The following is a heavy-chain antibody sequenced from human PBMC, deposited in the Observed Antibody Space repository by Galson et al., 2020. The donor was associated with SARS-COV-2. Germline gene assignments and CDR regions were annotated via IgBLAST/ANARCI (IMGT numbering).Heavy chain of an antibody. D-gene: IGHD2-15*01. Sequence: GGSLRLSCAASGFTFSSYSMNWVRQAPGKGLEWVSSISSSSSYIYYADSVKGRFTISRDNAKNSLYLQMNSLRAEDTAVYYCARDPHRSLIYCSGGSCYLDYWGQGTLVTVSS. CDR1: GFTFSSYS. CDR2: ISSSSSYI. J-gene: IGHJ4*02. V-gene: IGHV3-21*01. CDR3: ARDPHRSLIYCSGGSCYLDY.